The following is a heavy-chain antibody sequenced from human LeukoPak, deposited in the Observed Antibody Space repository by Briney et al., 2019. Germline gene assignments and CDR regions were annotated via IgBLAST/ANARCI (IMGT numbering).Heavy chain of an antibody. CDR1: GGSFSGYY. D-gene: IGHD2-8*01. J-gene: IGHJ4*02. CDR3: ARGAWNCTIGVCLDY. V-gene: IGHV4-34*01. Sequence: PSETLSLTCAVYGGSFSGYYWSWIRQPPGKGLEWIGEINHSGSTNYNPSLKSRVTISVDTSKNQFSLKLSSVTAADTAVYYCARGAWNCTIGVCLDYWGQGTLVTVSS. CDR2: INHSGST.